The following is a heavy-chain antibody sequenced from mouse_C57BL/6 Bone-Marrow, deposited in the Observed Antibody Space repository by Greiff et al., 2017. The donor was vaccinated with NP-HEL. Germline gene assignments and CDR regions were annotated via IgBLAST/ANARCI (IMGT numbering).Heavy chain of an antibody. CDR3: ARDWD. J-gene: IGHJ3*01. CDR2: ISSGSSNI. CDR1: GFTFSDYG. V-gene: IGHV5-17*01. Sequence: EVQLVESGGGLVKPGGSLKLSCAASGFTFSDYGMHWVRQAPEKGLEWVAYISSGSSNIYYADTVKGRFTISRDNAKNTLFLQMTSLRSEDTAMYYCARDWDWGQGTLVTVSA. D-gene: IGHD4-1*01.